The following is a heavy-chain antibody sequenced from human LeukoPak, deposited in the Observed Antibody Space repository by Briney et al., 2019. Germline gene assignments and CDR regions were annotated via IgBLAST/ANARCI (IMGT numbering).Heavy chain of an antibody. CDR3: ARDYYGSGSYVY. Sequence: PGGSLRLSCAASGFTFSSYAMSWIRQPPGKGLEWIGYIYYSGSTNYNPSLKSRVTISVDTSKNQFSLKLSSVTAADTAVYYCARDYYGSGSYVYWGQGTLVTVSS. J-gene: IGHJ4*02. CDR1: GFTFSSYA. D-gene: IGHD3-10*01. CDR2: IYYSGST. V-gene: IGHV4-59*01.